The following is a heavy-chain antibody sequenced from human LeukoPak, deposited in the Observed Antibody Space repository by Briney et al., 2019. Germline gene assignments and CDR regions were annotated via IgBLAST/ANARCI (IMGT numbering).Heavy chain of an antibody. CDR2: IYWDDDK. CDR1: GFSLSTRGVG. CDR3: AHAIVAPAFDI. D-gene: IGHD5-12*01. J-gene: IGHJ3*02. V-gene: IGHV2-5*02. Sequence: SGPTLVKPTQTLTLTCTFSGFSLSTRGVGVGWIRQPPGKALEWLALIYWDDDKLYSPSLKSRLTITKDTSKNQVVLTMTNMDPVDTATYYCAHAIVAPAFDIWGQGTMVTVSS.